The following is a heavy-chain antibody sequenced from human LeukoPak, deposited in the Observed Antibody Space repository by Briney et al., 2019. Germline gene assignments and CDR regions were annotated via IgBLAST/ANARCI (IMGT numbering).Heavy chain of an antibody. D-gene: IGHD6-13*01. V-gene: IGHV1-46*01. J-gene: IGHJ6*02. CDR3: AKVAAAGTVWYGMDV. CDR1: GYTLTELS. Sequence: ASVKVSFKVSGYTLTELSMHWVRQAPGQGLEWMGIINPSGGSTSYAQKFQGRVTMTRDTSTSTVYMELSSLRSEDTAVYYCAKVAAAGTVWYGMDVWGQGTTVTVSS. CDR2: INPSGGST.